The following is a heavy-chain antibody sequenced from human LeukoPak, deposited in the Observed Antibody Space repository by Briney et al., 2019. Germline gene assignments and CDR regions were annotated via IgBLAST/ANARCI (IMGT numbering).Heavy chain of an antibody. CDR1: GFTFSSYG. V-gene: IGHV3-33*06. J-gene: IGHJ6*03. Sequence: GRSLRLSCAASGFTFSSYGMHWVRQAPGKGLEWVAVIWYDGSNKYYADSVKGRFTLSRDNSKNTLYLQMNSLRAEDTAVYYCAKAGYSYGGYYCMDVWGKGTTVTVSS. CDR3: AKAGYSYGGYYCMDV. D-gene: IGHD5-18*01. CDR2: IWYDGSNK.